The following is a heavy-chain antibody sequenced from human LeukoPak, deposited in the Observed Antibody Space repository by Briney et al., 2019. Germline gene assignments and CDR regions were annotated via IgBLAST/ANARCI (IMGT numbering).Heavy chain of an antibody. Sequence: SETLSLTCTVSGGSISSYYWGWIRQPPGKGLEWIGSIYYSGSTYYNPSLKSRVTISVDTSKNQFSLKLSSVTAADTAVYYCARDQIEADVWGSYRYLDYWGQGTLVTVSS. CDR3: ARDQIEADVWGSYRYLDY. CDR2: IYYSGST. J-gene: IGHJ4*02. D-gene: IGHD3-16*02. V-gene: IGHV4-39*07. CDR1: GGSISSYY.